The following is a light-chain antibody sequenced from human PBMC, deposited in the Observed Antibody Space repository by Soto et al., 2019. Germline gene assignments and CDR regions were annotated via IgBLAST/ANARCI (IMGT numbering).Light chain of an antibody. CDR3: QAWDSSTVV. V-gene: IGLV3-1*01. J-gene: IGLJ2*01. CDR2: QDS. Sequence: SYELPQPPSVSVSPGQTASITCSGDKLGDKYACWYQQKPGQSPVLVIYQDSKRPSGIPERFSGSNSGNTATLTISGTQAMEEADYYCQAWDSSTVVFGGGTKVTVL. CDR1: KLGDKY.